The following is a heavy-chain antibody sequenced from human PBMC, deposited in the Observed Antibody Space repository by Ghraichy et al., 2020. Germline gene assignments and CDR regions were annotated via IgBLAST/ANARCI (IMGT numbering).Heavy chain of an antibody. CDR1: GGSFSGYY. CDR3: ARVLKSGYYLKRHAFDI. V-gene: IGHV4-34*01. D-gene: IGHD3-22*01. CDR2: INHSGST. J-gene: IGHJ3*02. Sequence: SETLSLTCAVYGGSFSGYYWSWIRQPPGKGLEWIGEINHSGSTNYNPSLKSRVTISVDTSKNQFSLKLSSVTAADTAVYYCARVLKSGYYLKRHAFDIWGQGTMVTVSS.